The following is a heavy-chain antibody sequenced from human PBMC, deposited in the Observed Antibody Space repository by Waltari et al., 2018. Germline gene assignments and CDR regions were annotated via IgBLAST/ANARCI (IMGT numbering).Heavy chain of an antibody. V-gene: IGHV3-73*01. CDR1: GLTFSASA. Sequence: EVQLVESGGGLVQPGGSLKLSCAASGLTFSASALHWVRQGPGQGLEWVGRIRSSAHNSATAYDAAVRGRFSISRDDSKSTVYLHMNSLRTEDTAVYYCASSPKEGYWGQGTLVTVSS. CDR3: ASSPKEGY. J-gene: IGHJ4*02. CDR2: IRSSAHNSAT.